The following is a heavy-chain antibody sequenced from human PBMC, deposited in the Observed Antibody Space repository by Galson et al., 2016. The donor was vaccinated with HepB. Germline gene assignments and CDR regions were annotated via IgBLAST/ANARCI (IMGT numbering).Heavy chain of an antibody. CDR2: ISYDGSTQ. V-gene: IGHV3-30*04. Sequence: SLRLSCAASEFIFNTYPMHWVRQAPGRGLEWVAFISYDGSTQPYADSVRGRFTISRDNSKNTLHLQMNSLRPEDTAVYYCVRQEYPDFWSAYSSGSQNHFDYWGQGTLVTVSS. CDR1: EFIFNTYP. CDR3: VRQEYPDFWSAYSSGSQNHFDY. J-gene: IGHJ4*02. D-gene: IGHD3-3*01.